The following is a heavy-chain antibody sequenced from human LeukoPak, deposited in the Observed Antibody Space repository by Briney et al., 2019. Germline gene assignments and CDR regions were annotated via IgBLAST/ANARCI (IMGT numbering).Heavy chain of an antibody. V-gene: IGHV3-64D*09. CDR3: VKDEAPYYYDSSGYYFGD. J-gene: IGHJ4*02. Sequence: GGSLRLSCSASGFTFSSYAMHWVRQVPGKGLEYVSAISSHGGSTYYADSVKGRFTISRDNSKNTLYLQMSSLRAEDTAVYYCVKDEAPYYYDSSGYYFGDWGQGTLVTVSS. CDR1: GFTFSSYA. D-gene: IGHD3-22*01. CDR2: ISSHGGST.